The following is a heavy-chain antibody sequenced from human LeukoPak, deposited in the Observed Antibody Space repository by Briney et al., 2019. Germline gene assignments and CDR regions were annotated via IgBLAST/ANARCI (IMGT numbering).Heavy chain of an antibody. CDR1: GFTFSSYA. Sequence: GGSLRLSCAASGFTFSSYAMSWVRQAPGKGLEWVSAISGSGGSTYYADSVKGRFTISRDNSKNTLYLQTNSLRAEDTAVYYCAKDPSGALGAFDIWGQGTMVTVSS. CDR3: AKDPSGALGAFDI. D-gene: IGHD7-27*01. V-gene: IGHV3-23*01. J-gene: IGHJ3*02. CDR2: ISGSGGST.